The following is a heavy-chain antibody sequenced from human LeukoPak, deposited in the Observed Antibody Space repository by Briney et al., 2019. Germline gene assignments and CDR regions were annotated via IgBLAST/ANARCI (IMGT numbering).Heavy chain of an antibody. CDR2: ISGVGTET. J-gene: IGHJ4*02. D-gene: IGHD4-11*01. CDR1: GLIFRNYA. Sequence: PGGSLRLSCTASGLIFRNYAMTWVRQAPRKGLEWVSTISGVGTETFYADSVKGRFTISRDNSKNTHYLQMSSLRAEDTGIYYCAKGGHYSFFDYWGQGTLVTVSS. V-gene: IGHV3-23*01. CDR3: AKGGHYSFFDY.